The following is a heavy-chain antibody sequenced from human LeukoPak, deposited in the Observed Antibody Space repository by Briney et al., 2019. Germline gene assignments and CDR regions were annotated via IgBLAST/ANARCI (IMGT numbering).Heavy chain of an antibody. V-gene: IGHV1-2*02. D-gene: IGHD5-18*01. CDR1: GYTFTGYY. Sequence: GASVKVSCKASGYTFTGYYMHWVRQAPGQGLEWMGWINPNSGGTNYAQKFQGRVTMTRDTSISTAYMELSRLRSDDTAVYYCARGIQLWLIYYYYMDVWGKGTTVTISS. CDR3: ARGIQLWLIYYYYMDV. J-gene: IGHJ6*03. CDR2: INPNSGGT.